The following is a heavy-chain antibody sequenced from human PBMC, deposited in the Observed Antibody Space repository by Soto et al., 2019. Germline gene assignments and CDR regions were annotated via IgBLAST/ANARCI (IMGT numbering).Heavy chain of an antibody. D-gene: IGHD6-19*01. V-gene: IGHV1-69*08. Sequence: QVQLVQSGAEVKKPGSSVKVSCKASGGTFSSYTISWVRQAPGQGLEWMGRIIPILGIANYAQKFQGRVTITADKSTSTAYMELSSLRSEDTAVYYCERDGGIAVADLSGYWGQGTLVTVSS. CDR1: GGTFSSYT. CDR3: ERDGGIAVADLSGY. CDR2: IIPILGIA. J-gene: IGHJ4*02.